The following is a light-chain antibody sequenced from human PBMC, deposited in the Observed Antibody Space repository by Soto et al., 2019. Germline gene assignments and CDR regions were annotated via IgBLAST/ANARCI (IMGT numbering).Light chain of an antibody. J-gene: IGKJ2*01. Sequence: DIQMPQSPSSLSASVGDRVTINCRPSQDISIYFTRYQQKPGKTPKLLIYAASILQSGVPSRFSGSGYGTDFTLTISSLQPEDFATYYGQQSHSTLPYNFGQGTKLESK. CDR2: AAS. CDR3: QQSHSTLPYN. V-gene: IGKV1-39*01. CDR1: QDISIY.